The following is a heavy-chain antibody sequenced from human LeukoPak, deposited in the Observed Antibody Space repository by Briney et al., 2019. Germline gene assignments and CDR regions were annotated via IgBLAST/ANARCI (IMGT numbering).Heavy chain of an antibody. CDR2: ISGSGGST. D-gene: IGHD3-16*02. Sequence: GGSLRLSCAASGFTLSSYAMSWVRQAPGKGLEWVSAISGSGGSTYYADSVKGRFTISRDNSKNTLYLQMNSLRAEDTAVYYCAKDREITFGGVIVRGGFDYWGQGTLVTVSS. J-gene: IGHJ4*02. V-gene: IGHV3-23*01. CDR3: AKDREITFGGVIVRGGFDY. CDR1: GFTLSSYA.